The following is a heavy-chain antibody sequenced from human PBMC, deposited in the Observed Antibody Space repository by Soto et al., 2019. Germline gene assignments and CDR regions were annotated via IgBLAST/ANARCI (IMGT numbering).Heavy chain of an antibody. D-gene: IGHD3-22*01. J-gene: IGHJ6*02. CDR1: GFTFSNYW. CDR2: IKQDGSEK. Sequence: GGSLRLSCAASGFTFSNYWMSWVRQAPGKGLEWVANIKQDGSEKYYVDSVKGRFTISRDNAKNSLYLQMNSLRAEDTAVYYCARDRWDSSGYYNYYYYGMDVWGQGTTVTVSS. V-gene: IGHV3-7*01. CDR3: ARDRWDSSGYYNYYYYGMDV.